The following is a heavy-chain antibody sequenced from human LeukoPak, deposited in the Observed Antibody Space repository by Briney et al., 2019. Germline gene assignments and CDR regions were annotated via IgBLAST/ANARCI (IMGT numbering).Heavy chain of an antibody. Sequence: SETLSLTCAVYGGSFSGYYWSWIRQPPGKGLEWIGEINHSGSTNYNPSLKSRVTISVDTSKNQFSLKLSSVTAADTAVYYCARGVVAAGREADPWGQGTLVTVSS. CDR2: INHSGST. D-gene: IGHD2-15*01. CDR3: ARGVVAAGREADP. CDR1: GGSFSGYY. J-gene: IGHJ5*02. V-gene: IGHV4-34*01.